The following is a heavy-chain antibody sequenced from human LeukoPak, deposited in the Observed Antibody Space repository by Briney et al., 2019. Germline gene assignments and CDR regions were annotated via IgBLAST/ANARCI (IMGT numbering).Heavy chain of an antibody. CDR2: IYPGDSHT. CDR3: AGGPTVYGMDV. D-gene: IGHD2-15*01. CDR1: GYSFTNYW. J-gene: IGHJ6*02. V-gene: IGHV5-51*01. Sequence: GESLKISCEDSGYSFTNYWIGWVRQMPGKGLEWMGIIYPGDSHTRYSPSFQGQVTISADKSIGTAYLQRSSLRASDTAIYYCAGGPTVYGMDVWGQGTTVTVSS.